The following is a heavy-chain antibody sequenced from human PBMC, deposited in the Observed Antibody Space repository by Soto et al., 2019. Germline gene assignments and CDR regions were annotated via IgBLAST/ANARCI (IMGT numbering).Heavy chain of an antibody. CDR2: INHSGST. CDR1: GGSFSGYY. J-gene: IGHJ2*01. CDR3: ARGRGSSSDPNAVLDYWYFYL. V-gene: IGHV4-34*01. Sequence: QVQLQQWGAGLLKPSETLSLTCAVYGGSFSGYYWSWIRQPPGKGLEWIGEINHSGSTNYNPSLKSRVTISVDTSKNQFSLKLSSVTAADTGVYYCARGRGSSSDPNAVLDYWYFYLWGRGTLVTVSS. D-gene: IGHD6-13*01.